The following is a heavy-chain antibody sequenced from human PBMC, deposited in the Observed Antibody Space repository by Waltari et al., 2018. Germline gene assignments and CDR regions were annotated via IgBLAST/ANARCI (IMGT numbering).Heavy chain of an antibody. V-gene: IGHV1-8*03. CDR3: ARLGYCSSTSCYAFDY. Sequence: QVQLVQSGAEVKKPGASVKVSCKASGYTFTSCDINWVRQATGQGLEWMGWMNPNSGNTGYAQKFQGRVTITRNTSISTAYMELSSLRSEDTAVYYCARLGYCSSTSCYAFDYWGQGTLVTVSS. CDR1: GYTFTSCD. CDR2: MNPNSGNT. J-gene: IGHJ4*02. D-gene: IGHD2-2*01.